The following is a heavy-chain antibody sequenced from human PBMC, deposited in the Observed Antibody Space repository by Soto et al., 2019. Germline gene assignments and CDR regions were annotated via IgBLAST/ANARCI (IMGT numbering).Heavy chain of an antibody. V-gene: IGHV4-39*01. D-gene: IGHD5-18*01. CDR2: IHYTGNT. J-gene: IGHJ2*01. CDR3: ARSAIATHWFFDL. Sequence: QLQLQESGPGMVRPSETLSLTCTVSGGPISSSSYSWGWILQAPGKGLEWLATIHYTGNTSHNPSLKTHVTISGDTSKDQFSLKLNSVTAADTALYYCARSAIATHWFFDLWGRGTLVPVSS. CDR1: GGPISSSSYS.